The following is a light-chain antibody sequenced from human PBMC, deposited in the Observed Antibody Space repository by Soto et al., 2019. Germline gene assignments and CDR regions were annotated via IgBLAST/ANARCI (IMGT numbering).Light chain of an antibody. CDR3: TSYAGANTLV. Sequence: QSVLTQPPSASGPPGQSVTIPCTGSSRDVGDYNYVSWYQQHPGKAPKLIIFEVTKRPSGVPDRFSGSKSANTASLTVSGLQAEDEAEYFCTSYAGANTLVFGGGTKLTVL. J-gene: IGLJ2*01. CDR2: EVT. CDR1: SRDVGDYNY. V-gene: IGLV2-8*01.